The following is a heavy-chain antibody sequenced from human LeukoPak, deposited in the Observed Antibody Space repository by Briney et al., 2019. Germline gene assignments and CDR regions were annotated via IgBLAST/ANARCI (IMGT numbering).Heavy chain of an antibody. J-gene: IGHJ3*02. CDR2: IYTSGST. Sequence: PSETLSLTCTVSGGSISSYYWSWIRQPAGKGLEWIGRIYTSGSTNYNPSLNSRVTMSVDTSKNQFSLKLSSVTAADTAVYYCARDSAYYDSSGYYGNAFDIWGQGTMVTVSS. V-gene: IGHV4-4*07. D-gene: IGHD3-22*01. CDR3: ARDSAYYDSSGYYGNAFDI. CDR1: GGSISSYY.